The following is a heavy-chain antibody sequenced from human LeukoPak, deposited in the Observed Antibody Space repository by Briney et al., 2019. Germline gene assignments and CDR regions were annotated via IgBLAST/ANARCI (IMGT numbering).Heavy chain of an antibody. D-gene: IGHD6-13*01. V-gene: IGHV4-4*07. CDR2: IYTSGST. J-gene: IGHJ6*02. Sequence: SETLSLTCTVSGGSISSYYWSWIRQPAGKGLEWIGRIYTSGSTNYNPSLKSRVTMSVDTSKNQFSLKLSSVTAADTAVYYCARDKPPDSSWYGLGYYYGMDVWGQGTTVTVSS. CDR3: ARDKPPDSSWYGLGYYYGMDV. CDR1: GGSISSYY.